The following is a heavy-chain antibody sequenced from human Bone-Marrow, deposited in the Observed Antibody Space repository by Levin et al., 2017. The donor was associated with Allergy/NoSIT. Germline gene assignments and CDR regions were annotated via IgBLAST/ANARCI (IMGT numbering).Heavy chain of an antibody. CDR1: GGTFSSYA. Sequence: SVKVSCKASGGTFSSYAISWVRQAPGQGLEWMGGIIPIFGTANYAQKFQGRVTITADESTSTAYMELSSLRSEDTAVYYCARDRKYYDSRGSFDIWGQGTMVTVSS. V-gene: IGHV1-69*13. CDR2: IIPIFGTA. D-gene: IGHD3-22*01. CDR3: ARDRKYYDSRGSFDI. J-gene: IGHJ3*02.